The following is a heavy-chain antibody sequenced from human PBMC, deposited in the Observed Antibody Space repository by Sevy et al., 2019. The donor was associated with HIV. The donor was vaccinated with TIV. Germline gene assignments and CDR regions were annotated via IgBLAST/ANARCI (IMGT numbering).Heavy chain of an antibody. J-gene: IGHJ4*02. CDR2: FDPEDGET. V-gene: IGHV1-24*01. CDR1: GYTLTGLS. Sequence: ASVKVSCKVSGYTLTGLSMHWVRQAPGKGLEWMGRFDPEDGETIYAQNFQGRVTLTEDTSRDTAYMELSSLRYGDTAVYYCATAREYYQDSSGYLDFWGQGPLVTVSS. D-gene: IGHD3-22*01. CDR3: ATAREYYQDSSGYLDF.